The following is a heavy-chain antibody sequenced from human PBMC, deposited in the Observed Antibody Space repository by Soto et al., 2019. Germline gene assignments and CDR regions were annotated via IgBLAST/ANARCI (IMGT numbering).Heavy chain of an antibody. CDR1: GGTFSSYA. V-gene: IGHV1-69*13. Sequence: ASVKVSCKASGGTFSSYAISWVRQAPGQGLEWMGGIIPIFGTANYAQKFQGRVTITADESTSTAYMELSSLRSEDTAVYYCAGSFAAVAGPFDLWGRGTLVTVSS. J-gene: IGHJ2*01. CDR2: IIPIFGTA. CDR3: AGSFAAVAGPFDL. D-gene: IGHD6-19*01.